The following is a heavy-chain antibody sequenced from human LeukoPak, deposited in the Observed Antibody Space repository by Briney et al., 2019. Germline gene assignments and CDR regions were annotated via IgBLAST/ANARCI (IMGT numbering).Heavy chain of an antibody. D-gene: IGHD5-12*01. V-gene: IGHV3-48*04. CDR1: GFTFSSYS. CDR2: ISTSSSVI. J-gene: IGHJ4*02. Sequence: GGSLRLSCGASGFTFSSYSMNWVRQAPGKGLEWVSYISTSSSVIYYADSVKGRFTTSRDNAKNSLYLQMNSLRAEDTAVYYCARNSGYVRFDYWGQGTLVTVSS. CDR3: ARNSGYVRFDY.